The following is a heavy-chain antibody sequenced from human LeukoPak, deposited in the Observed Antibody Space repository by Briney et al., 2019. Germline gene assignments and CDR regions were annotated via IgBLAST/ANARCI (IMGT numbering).Heavy chain of an antibody. V-gene: IGHV3-11*01. CDR3: ARDWSRYSGYALDY. D-gene: IGHD5-12*01. J-gene: IGHJ4*02. CDR1: GFTFSDYY. Sequence: GGSLGLSCAASGFTFSDYYMSWIRQAPGKGLGWVSYISSSGSTIYYADSVKGRFTISRDNAKNSLYLQMNSLRAEDTAVYYCARDWSRYSGYALDYWGQGTLVTVSS. CDR2: ISSSGSTI.